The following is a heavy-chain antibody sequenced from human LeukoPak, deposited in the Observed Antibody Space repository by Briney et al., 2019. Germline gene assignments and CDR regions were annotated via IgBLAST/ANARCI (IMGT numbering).Heavy chain of an antibody. D-gene: IGHD5-12*01. CDR2: IFYSGNT. CDR1: GASINSYY. J-gene: IGHJ4*02. V-gene: IGHV4-59*01. Sequence: NTSETLSLTCTVSGASINSYYWSWIRLPPGKGLEWIGYIFYSGNTNNNPSLKSRVSISVDASKSQFSLKLSSVTAADTAVYFCARGPLDSGYTYFDYWSQGTLVTVSS. CDR3: ARGPLDSGYTYFDY.